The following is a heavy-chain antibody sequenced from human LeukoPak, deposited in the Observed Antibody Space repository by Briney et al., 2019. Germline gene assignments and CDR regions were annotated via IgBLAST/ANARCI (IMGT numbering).Heavy chain of an antibody. CDR1: GFTVSSNY. Sequence: GGSLRLSCAASGFTVSSNYMSWVRQVPGKGLEWVSVIYSGGSTYYADSVKGRFTISRDNSKNTLYLQMNSLRAEDTAVYYCARAKSSGWYDRDHFDYWGQGTLVTVSS. CDR3: ARAKSSGWYDRDHFDY. CDR2: IYSGGST. J-gene: IGHJ4*02. V-gene: IGHV3-53*01. D-gene: IGHD6-19*01.